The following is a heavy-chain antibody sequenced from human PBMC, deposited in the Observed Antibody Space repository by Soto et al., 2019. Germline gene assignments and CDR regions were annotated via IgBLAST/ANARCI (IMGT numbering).Heavy chain of an antibody. D-gene: IGHD2-21*02. J-gene: IGHJ5*02. CDR1: GFTFSSYA. Sequence: EVQLLESGGGLVQPGGSLGLSCAASGFTFSSYAMSWVRQAPGKGLEWVSAISGSGGSTYYADSVKGRFTISRDNSKNTLYLQMNSLRAEDTAVYYCAKDPHIVVVTACWFDPWGQGTLVTVSS. V-gene: IGHV3-23*01. CDR3: AKDPHIVVVTACWFDP. CDR2: ISGSGGST.